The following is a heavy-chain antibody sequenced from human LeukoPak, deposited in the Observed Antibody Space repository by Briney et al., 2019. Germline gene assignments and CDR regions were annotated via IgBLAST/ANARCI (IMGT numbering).Heavy chain of an antibody. CDR1: GGSISSGSYY. Sequence: PSETLSLTCTVSGGSISSGSYYWSWIRQPAGKGLEWIGRIYTSGSTNYNPSLKSRVTISVDTSKNQFSLKLSSVTAADTAVYYCASLAAAPRYKYFQHWGQGTLVTVSS. J-gene: IGHJ1*01. CDR2: IYTSGST. V-gene: IGHV4-61*02. D-gene: IGHD6-13*01. CDR3: ASLAAAPRYKYFQH.